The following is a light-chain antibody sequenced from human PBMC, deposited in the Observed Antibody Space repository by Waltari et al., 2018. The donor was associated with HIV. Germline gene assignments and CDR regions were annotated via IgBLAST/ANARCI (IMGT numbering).Light chain of an antibody. Sequence: QSVLTQPPSASGTPGQRVTISCSGSSSNIGSKYVYWFQQLPGTAPNLLMYRNNQRPSGVPDRVSGSKSGTSASLAISGLRAKDEADYYCAAWDDSLSAVVFGGGTKLTVL. CDR3: AAWDDSLSAVV. J-gene: IGLJ3*02. V-gene: IGLV1-47*01. CDR1: SSNIGSKY. CDR2: RNN.